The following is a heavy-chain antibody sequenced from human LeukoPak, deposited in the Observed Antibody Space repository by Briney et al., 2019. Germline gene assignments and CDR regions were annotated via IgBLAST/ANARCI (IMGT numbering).Heavy chain of an antibody. J-gene: IGHJ6*03. V-gene: IGHV4-61*02. CDR2: IYTSGST. Sequence: SETLSLTCTVSGGSINSSSYYWSWIRQPAGKGLEWIGRIYTSGSTNYNPSLKSRVTISADTSKNQFSLKLSSVTAADTAVYYCARVPRSYYYYYYMDVWGKGTTVTVSS. CDR3: ARVPRSYYYYYYMDV. CDR1: GGSINSSSYY.